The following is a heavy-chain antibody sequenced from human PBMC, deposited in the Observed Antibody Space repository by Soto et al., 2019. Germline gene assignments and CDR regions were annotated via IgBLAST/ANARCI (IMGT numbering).Heavy chain of an antibody. CDR2: INHSGST. CDR3: ARVSSLLWFGQNYGMDV. D-gene: IGHD3-10*01. CDR1: GGSFSGYY. J-gene: IGHJ6*02. Sequence: QVQLQQWGAGLLKPSETLSLTCAVYGGSFSGYYWSWIRQPPGKGLEWIGEINHSGSTNYNPSLKTRGTISVDTSKNQFSLKLSSVTAADTAVYYCARVSSLLWFGQNYGMDVWGQGTTVTVSS. V-gene: IGHV4-34*01.